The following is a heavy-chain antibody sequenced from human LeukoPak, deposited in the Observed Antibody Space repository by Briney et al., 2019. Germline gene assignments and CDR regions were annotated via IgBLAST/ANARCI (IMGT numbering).Heavy chain of an antibody. CDR1: GGSISSSSYC. V-gene: IGHV4-39*07. Sequence: TSETLSLTCTVSGGSISSSSYCWGWIRQPPGKGLEWIGSIYYSGSTYYNPSLKSRVTISVDTSKNQFSLKLSSVTAADTAVYYCARLAEGNDSSGYGGDSYYFDYWGQGTLVTVSS. D-gene: IGHD3-22*01. J-gene: IGHJ4*02. CDR3: ARLAEGNDSSGYGGDSYYFDY. CDR2: IYYSGST.